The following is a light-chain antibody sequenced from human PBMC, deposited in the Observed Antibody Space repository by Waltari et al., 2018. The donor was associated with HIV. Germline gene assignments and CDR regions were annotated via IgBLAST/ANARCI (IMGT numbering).Light chain of an antibody. CDR2: KDT. J-gene: IGLJ1*01. CDR1: SFADHS. V-gene: IGLV3-25*03. CDR3: QSADNSDTYYV. Sequence: SYDLTQPPSISVSPGQTARITCSGASFADHSVYWYQQKPGQAPLLVMYKDTERPSGIPERFFGSTSGTTVTLTIDGVQAEDEADYYCQSADNSDTYYVFGSGTKVTVL.